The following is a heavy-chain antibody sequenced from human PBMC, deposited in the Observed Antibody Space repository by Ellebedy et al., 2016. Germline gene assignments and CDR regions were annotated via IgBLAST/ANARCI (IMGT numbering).Heavy chain of an antibody. J-gene: IGHJ4*02. CDR2: IYCGGSDT. CDR1: GYSFTNYW. D-gene: IGHD3-9*01. Sequence: GESLKISCKGSGYSFTNYWIAWVRQMPGKGLEWMGAIYCGGSDTRYSPSFQGQATISVAKSTNTAYLQLSSLRASDTAMYYCARRHDLLTGLYNWGQGTLVTVSS. V-gene: IGHV5-51*01. CDR3: ARRHDLLTGLYN.